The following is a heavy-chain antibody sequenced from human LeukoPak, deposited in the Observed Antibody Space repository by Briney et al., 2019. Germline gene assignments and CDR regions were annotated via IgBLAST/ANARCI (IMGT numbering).Heavy chain of an antibody. CDR1: GGTFSSYA. CDR3: ARAGEQIGYYFDY. Sequence: SVKVSCKASGGTFSSYAGSWVRQTPGQGLEWMGGIIPIFGTANYAQKFQGRVTITTDESTSTAYMELSSLSSEDTAVYYCARAGEQIGYYFDYWGQGTLVTVSS. CDR2: IIPIFGTA. V-gene: IGHV1-69*05. J-gene: IGHJ4*02. D-gene: IGHD4-17*01.